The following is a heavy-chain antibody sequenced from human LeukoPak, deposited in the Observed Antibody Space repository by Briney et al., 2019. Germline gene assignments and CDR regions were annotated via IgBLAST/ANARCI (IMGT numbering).Heavy chain of an antibody. J-gene: IGHJ4*02. CDR2: ISYDGSNK. CDR1: GFTFSSYA. CDR3: ARDNYYDSSGYYYVSYNFDY. V-gene: IGHV3-30-3*01. Sequence: GGSLRLSCAASGFTFSSYAMHWVRQAPGKGLEWVAVISYDGSNKYYADSVKGRFTISRDNSKNTLYLQMNSLRAEDTAVYYCARDNYYDSSGYYYVSYNFDYWGQGTLVTVSS. D-gene: IGHD3-22*01.